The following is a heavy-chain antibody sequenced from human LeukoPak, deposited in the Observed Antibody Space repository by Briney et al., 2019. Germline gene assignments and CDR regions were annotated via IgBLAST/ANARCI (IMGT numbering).Heavy chain of an antibody. CDR3: ARGGYPRRQLWFGPGYYYYYMDV. CDR1: GYTFTGYY. D-gene: IGHD5-18*01. CDR2: INPKRGDA. V-gene: IGHV1-2*02. Sequence: ASVKVSCKASGYTFTGYYMHWVRQAPGQGLEWMGWINPKRGDANYAQKFQGRVTMTRDTSISTAYMELSRLRSDDTAVYYCARGGYPRRQLWFGPGYYYYYMDVWGKGTTVTVSS. J-gene: IGHJ6*03.